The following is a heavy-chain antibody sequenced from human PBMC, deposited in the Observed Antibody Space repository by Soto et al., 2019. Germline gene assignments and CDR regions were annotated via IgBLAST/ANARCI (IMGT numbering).Heavy chain of an antibody. CDR1: GGSPNAYY. Sequence: QVQPKQWGAGLLKPTETLSLTCEVYGGSPNAYYWTWIRQSPGKGLEWIGEINHSGKIHYNPSLESRLSISADTSKRQFSLTLTSVTAADAAMYYRVTSNNLFHSYYDNWGQGTLVTVSS. J-gene: IGHJ4*02. D-gene: IGHD1-1*01. V-gene: IGHV4-34*01. CDR2: INHSGKI. CDR3: VTSNNLFHSYYDN.